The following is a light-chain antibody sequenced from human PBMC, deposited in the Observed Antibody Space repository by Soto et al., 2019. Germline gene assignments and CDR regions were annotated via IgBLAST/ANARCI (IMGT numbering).Light chain of an antibody. CDR1: QDIRSY. J-gene: IGKJ4*01. V-gene: IGKV1-9*01. Sequence: DIQLTQSPSFLSASVGDRVTITCRASQDIRSYLAWYQQKPGKAPNLLIYAASTLQSGVPSRFSGSGSGTEFTLTISXLQPXXXXXXXXXXXXSYPLTFGGGTKVEI. CDR2: AAS. CDR3: XXXXSYPLT.